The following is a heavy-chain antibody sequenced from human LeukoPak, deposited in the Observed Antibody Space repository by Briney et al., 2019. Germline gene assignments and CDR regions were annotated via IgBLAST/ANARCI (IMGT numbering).Heavy chain of an antibody. J-gene: IGHJ4*02. CDR3: ASPLWGWPC. V-gene: IGHV1-18*01. CDR2: IRSDNGKT. D-gene: IGHD6-19*01. Sequence: GASVKVSCKTFNYTFTAYGINWVRQAPGQGLEWMGWIRSDNGKTNYAQKLQGRVTLTTDTTTSTAYMELSRLRSDETAVFYCASPLWGWPCWGQGTPLTVSS. CDR1: NYTFTAYG.